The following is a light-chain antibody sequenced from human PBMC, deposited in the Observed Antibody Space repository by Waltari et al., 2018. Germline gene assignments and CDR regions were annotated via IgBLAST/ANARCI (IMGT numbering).Light chain of an antibody. CDR3: QKYESLPAT. J-gene: IGKJ1*01. V-gene: IGKV3-20*01. Sequence: EVVLTQSPGTLSLSPGERATLSCRASQSVSRALAWSQQKPGQAPRLLIYDASRRATGIPDRFSGSGSGTDFSLTISRLEPEDFAVYYCQKYESLPATFGQGTKVEIK. CDR2: DAS. CDR1: QSVSRA.